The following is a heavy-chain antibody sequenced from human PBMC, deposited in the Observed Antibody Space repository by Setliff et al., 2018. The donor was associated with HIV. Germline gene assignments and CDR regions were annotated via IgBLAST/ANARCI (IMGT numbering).Heavy chain of an antibody. CDR2: VSYSGTT. CDR1: SGSFSSRHY. V-gene: IGHV4-39*01. CDR3: ARHQSGYNFSPFDN. J-gene: IGHJ4*02. D-gene: IGHD5-12*01. Sequence: SETLSLTCTVSSGSFSSRHYWGWIRQSPGKGLAWIGSVSYSGTTYSNPSLRSRVTLSVDTSKNQFSLIVSSVTAADTATYYCARHQSGYNFSPFDNWGLGSLVTVSS.